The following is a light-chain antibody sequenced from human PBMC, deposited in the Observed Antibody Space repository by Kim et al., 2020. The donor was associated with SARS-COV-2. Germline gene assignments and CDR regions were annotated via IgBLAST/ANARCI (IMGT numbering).Light chain of an antibody. J-gene: IGKJ2*01. CDR1: QSVGSY. CDR3: QQYDNWPLYS. Sequence: VPAGEKATRSCRASQSVGSYLAWYQQKPGQAPRPLIYGASTRAPDVPDRFSGSGSGTEFTLTISSLQSEDFAVYYCQQYDNWPLYSFGQGTKLEI. V-gene: IGKV3-15*01. CDR2: GAS.